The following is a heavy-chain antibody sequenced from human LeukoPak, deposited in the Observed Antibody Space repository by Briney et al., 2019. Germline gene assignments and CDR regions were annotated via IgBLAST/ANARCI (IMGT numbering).Heavy chain of an antibody. V-gene: IGHV1-46*01. CDR1: GYTFTSYY. D-gene: IGHD5-18*01. CDR2: INPSGSST. Sequence: ASVKVSCKASGYTFTSYYMHWVRQAPRQGLEWMGIINPSGSSTNYAQKFQGRVTMTRDMSTSTVYMELSSLRSEDTAMYYCARALPHRRLMDTTMEQHWFDPWGQGTLVTVSS. J-gene: IGHJ5*02. CDR3: ARALPHRRLMDTTMEQHWFDP.